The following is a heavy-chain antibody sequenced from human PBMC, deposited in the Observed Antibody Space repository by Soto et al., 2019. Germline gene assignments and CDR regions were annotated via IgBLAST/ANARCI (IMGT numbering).Heavy chain of an antibody. D-gene: IGHD3-16*01. Sequence: ESGGGMVQPGGSLRLSCGASGFSFPTYAMNWVRQAPGKGLEWVSGTSSRGGSTFYADSVQGQFIISRDNSKNTLFLQMDNLRVEDTAVYYCAKGGDAMLGYYSYFVMDVWGQGTTVSVSS. J-gene: IGHJ6*02. V-gene: IGHV3-23*01. CDR2: TSSRGGST. CDR1: GFSFPTYA. CDR3: AKGGDAMLGYYSYFVMDV.